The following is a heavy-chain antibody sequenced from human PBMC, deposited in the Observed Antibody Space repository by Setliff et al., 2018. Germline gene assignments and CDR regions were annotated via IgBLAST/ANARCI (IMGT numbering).Heavy chain of an antibody. D-gene: IGHD1-26*01. J-gene: IGHJ4*02. V-gene: IGHV5-51*01. Sequence: PGESLKISCKGSGYNFINYWIGWVRQMPGKGLEWMGIIYPGDSDTRYSPSFQGQVTFSADKSISTAYLQWSSLKASGTATYYCARGDSSGNNYPVLDYWGQGILVTVSS. CDR3: ARGDSSGNNYPVLDY. CDR1: GYNFINYW. CDR2: IYPGDSDT.